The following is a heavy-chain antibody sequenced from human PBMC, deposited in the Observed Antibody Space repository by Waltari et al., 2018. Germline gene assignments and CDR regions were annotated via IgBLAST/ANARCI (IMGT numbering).Heavy chain of an antibody. Sequence: VQLQQWGPGPLKPTETLALTCAVYGGSFSGCAWRWCRQPPGKGLEWIGEINHSGSTNYNPSLKSRVTISVDTSKNQFSLKLSSVTAADTAVYYCAKLRFYGYNWFDPWGQGTLVTVSS. CDR2: INHSGST. V-gene: IGHV4-34*01. J-gene: IGHJ5*02. D-gene: IGHD3-3*01. CDR3: AKLRFYGYNWFDP. CDR1: GGSFSGCA.